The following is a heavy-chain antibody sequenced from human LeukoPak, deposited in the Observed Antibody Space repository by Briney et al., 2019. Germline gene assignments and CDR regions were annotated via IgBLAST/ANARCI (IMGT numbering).Heavy chain of an antibody. V-gene: IGHV4-31*03. J-gene: IGHJ3*02. CDR1: GGSISSGGYY. Sequence: SETLSLTCTVSGGSISSGGYYWSWIRQHPGKGLEWIGYIYYGGSTYYNPSLKSRVTISVDTSKNQFSLKLSSVTAADTAVYYCARDGVSIAAAGGDVFDIWGQGTMVTVSS. CDR3: ARDGVSIAAAGGDVFDI. D-gene: IGHD6-13*01. CDR2: IYYGGST.